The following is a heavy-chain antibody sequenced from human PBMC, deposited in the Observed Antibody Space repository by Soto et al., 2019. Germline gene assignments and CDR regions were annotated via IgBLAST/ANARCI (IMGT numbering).Heavy chain of an antibody. CDR1: VFNFSRSS. D-gene: IGHD2-2*01. CDR3: ARGMKTAVFYGMDV. CDR2: ISTSSNLI. J-gene: IGHJ6*02. V-gene: IGHV3-21*01. Sequence: PWWSLRLSCSASVFNFSRSSMNWFRQAPGKGLEWVASISTSSNLIYYEDSVKGRFTVSRDNTKNSMYLQMISLRAEDTAIYYCARGMKTAVFYGMDVWGQGTTVTVSS.